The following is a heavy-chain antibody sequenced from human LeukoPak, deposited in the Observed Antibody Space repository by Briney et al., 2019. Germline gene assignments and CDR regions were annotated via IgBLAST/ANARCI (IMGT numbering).Heavy chain of an antibody. CDR3: ATGPVCDY. V-gene: IGHV3-74*01. CDR1: GFTFSGHW. D-gene: IGHD2-8*01. J-gene: IGHJ4*02. CDR2: INSDGSST. Sequence: PGGSLRLSCAASGFTFSGHWMHWVRQAPGKGLVWVSRINSDGSSTTYADSVKGRFTISRDNSKNTLYLQMNSLRAEDTAVYYCATGPVCDYWGQGTLVTVSS.